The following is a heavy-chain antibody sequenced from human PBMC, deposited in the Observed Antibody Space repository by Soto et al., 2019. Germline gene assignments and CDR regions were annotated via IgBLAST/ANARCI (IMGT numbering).Heavy chain of an antibody. CDR1: GFTFSSYA. CDR2: ISGSGGST. Sequence: GGSLRLSCAASGFTFSSYAMSWVRQAPGRGLEWVSAISGSGGSTYYADSVKGRFTISRDNSKNTLYLQMNSLRAEDTAVYYCCYDFTLLGMDVWGQGTTVTVSS. D-gene: IGHD3-3*01. CDR3: CYDFTLLGMDV. V-gene: IGHV3-23*01. J-gene: IGHJ6*02.